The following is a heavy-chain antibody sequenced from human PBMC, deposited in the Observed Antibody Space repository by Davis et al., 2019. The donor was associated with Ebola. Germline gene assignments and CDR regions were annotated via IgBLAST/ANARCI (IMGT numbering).Heavy chain of an antibody. D-gene: IGHD2-2*01. Sequence: GGSLRLSCAASGFTFSSYSMNWVRQAPGKGLEWVSSISSSSSYIYYADSVKGRFTISRDNAKNSLYLQMNSLRAEDTAVYYCARDSGYCISTSCYFSYGMDVWGQGTTVTVSS. CDR3: ARDSGYCISTSCYFSYGMDV. CDR1: GFTFSSYS. V-gene: IGHV3-21*01. J-gene: IGHJ6*02. CDR2: ISSSSSYI.